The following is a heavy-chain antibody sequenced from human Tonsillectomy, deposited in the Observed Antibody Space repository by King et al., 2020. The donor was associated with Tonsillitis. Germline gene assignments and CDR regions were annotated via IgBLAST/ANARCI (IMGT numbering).Heavy chain of an antibody. J-gene: IGHJ6*03. CDR3: ARDRLLSEYRYYMDV. Sequence: VQLVQSGAEVKKPGSSVKVSCKASGGTFSSYAISWVRQAPGQGLEWMGGIIPLFGITNYAQKFQGRVTITADESTSTAYMELSSLRSEDTAVYYCARDRLLSEYRYYMDVWGKGTTVTVSS. CDR2: IIPLFGIT. CDR1: GGTFSSYA. V-gene: IGHV1-69*01. D-gene: IGHD2-2*01.